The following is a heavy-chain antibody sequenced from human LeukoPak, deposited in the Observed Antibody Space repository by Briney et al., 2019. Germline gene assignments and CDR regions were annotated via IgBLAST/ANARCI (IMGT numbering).Heavy chain of an antibody. V-gene: IGHV3-20*04. D-gene: IGHD6-19*01. J-gene: IGHJ6*03. Sequence: GGSLRLSCAASGFSFSSYAMSWVRQAPGKGLEWVSGINWNGGSTGYADSVKGRFTISRDNAKNSLYLQMNSLRAEDTALYYCARAARVAGIFFHYYYYMDVWGKGTTVTVSS. CDR3: ARAARVAGIFFHYYYYMDV. CDR2: INWNGGST. CDR1: GFSFSSYA.